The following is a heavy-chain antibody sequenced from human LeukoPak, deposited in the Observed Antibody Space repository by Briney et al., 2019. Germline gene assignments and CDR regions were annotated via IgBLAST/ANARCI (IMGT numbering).Heavy chain of an antibody. Sequence: AAATVSFKGSGYTFTVYYMHWVRQAPGQGLEWMGWINPNSSVTNYAQKFQGRVTMTRDTSISTPYMELSRLRSDDTAVYYCARDLPLRLMAVGYWGQGTLVTVSS. CDR2: INPNSSVT. V-gene: IGHV1-2*02. D-gene: IGHD5-12*01. CDR3: ARDLPLRLMAVGY. J-gene: IGHJ4*02. CDR1: GYTFTVYY.